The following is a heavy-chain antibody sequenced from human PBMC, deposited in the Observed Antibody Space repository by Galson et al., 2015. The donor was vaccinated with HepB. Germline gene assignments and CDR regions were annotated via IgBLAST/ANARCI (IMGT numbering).Heavy chain of an antibody. V-gene: IGHV1-69*13. CDR1: GGTFSSYA. CDR3: ARELTGEGYFDY. D-gene: IGHD7-27*01. Sequence: SVKVSCKASGGTFSSYAISWVRQASGQGLEWMGGIIPIFGTANYAQKFQGRVTITADESTSTAYMELSSLRSEDTAVYYCARELTGEGYFDYWGQGTLVTVSS. J-gene: IGHJ4*02. CDR2: IIPIFGTA.